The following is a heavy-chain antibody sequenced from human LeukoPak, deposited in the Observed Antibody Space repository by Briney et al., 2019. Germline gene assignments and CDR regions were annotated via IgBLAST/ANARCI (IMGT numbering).Heavy chain of an antibody. V-gene: IGHV3-48*04. Sequence: PGGSLRLSCAASGFTFNSHSLNWVRQIPGKGLEWLSYITSSGVIMYNVDSVKGRFTISRDNAKNSLYLQMNSLRAEDTAVYYCARNHLCGGGSCYSHYYYYGMDVWGQGTTVTVSS. CDR1: GFTFNSHS. CDR3: ARNHLCGGGSCYSHYYYYGMDV. D-gene: IGHD2-15*01. J-gene: IGHJ6*02. CDR2: ITSSGVIM.